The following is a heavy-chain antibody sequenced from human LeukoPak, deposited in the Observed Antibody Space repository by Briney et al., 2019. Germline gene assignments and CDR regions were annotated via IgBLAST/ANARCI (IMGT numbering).Heavy chain of an antibody. CDR1: GYTFTSYY. CDR3: AREISIAAAGTLDFDY. CDR2: INPNSGAT. J-gene: IGHJ4*02. Sequence: ASVKVSCKASGYTFTSYYIHWVRQAPGQGLEWMGWINPNSGATKYAQKFQGRVTMTRDTSISTAYMELSRLRSDDTAVYYCAREISIAAAGTLDFDYWGQGTLVTVSS. D-gene: IGHD6-13*01. V-gene: IGHV1-2*02.